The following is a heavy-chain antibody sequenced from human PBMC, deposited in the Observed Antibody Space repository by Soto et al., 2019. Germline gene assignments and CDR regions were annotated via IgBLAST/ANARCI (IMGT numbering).Heavy chain of an antibody. J-gene: IGHJ4*02. V-gene: IGHV4-30-4*01. CDR3: ARAGFSYGYLLF. Sequence: LSLTCNVSGGPIKTGDYYWNWIRQPPGKGLEWIGYVFYSGATNYSPSLKSRAAISMDTSKNQFSLSLTSVTAAGTAVYYCARAGFSYGYLLFWGQGIRVTVSS. D-gene: IGHD5-18*01. CDR1: GGPIKTGDYY. CDR2: VFYSGAT.